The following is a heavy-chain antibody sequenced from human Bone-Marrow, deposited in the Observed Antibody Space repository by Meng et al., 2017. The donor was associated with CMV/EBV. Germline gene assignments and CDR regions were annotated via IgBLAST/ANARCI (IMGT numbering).Heavy chain of an antibody. Sequence: SVKVSCKVSAGTLSKHAVSWVRHAPGQGLEWMGGIIPMFGPARYIEKFQGRVTITADEYTGTVYLELRSLRYEDTAVYYCARSLEVSAVVYHYYGLDFWGLGTTVTVSS. CDR1: AGTLSKHA. V-gene: IGHV1-69*13. CDR3: ARSLEVSAVVYHYYGLDF. J-gene: IGHJ6*02. D-gene: IGHD2-21*01. CDR2: IIPMFGPA.